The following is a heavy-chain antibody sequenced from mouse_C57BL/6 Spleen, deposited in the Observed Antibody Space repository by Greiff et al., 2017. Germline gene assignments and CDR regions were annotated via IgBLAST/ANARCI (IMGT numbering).Heavy chain of an antibody. CDR1: GFTFSNYW. CDR2: IRLKSDNYAT. V-gene: IGHV6-3*01. D-gene: IGHD1-1*01. J-gene: IGHJ4*01. CDR3: TGGFITTDYYAMDD. Sequence: LQQSGGGLVQPGGSMKLSCVASGFTFSNYWMNWVRQSPEKGLEWVAQIRLKSDNYATHYAESVKGRFTISRDDSKSSVYLQMNNLRAEDTGIYYCTGGFITTDYYAMDDWGQGTSVTVSS.